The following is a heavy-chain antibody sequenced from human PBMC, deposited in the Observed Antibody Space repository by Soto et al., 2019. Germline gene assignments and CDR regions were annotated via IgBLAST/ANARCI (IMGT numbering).Heavy chain of an antibody. D-gene: IGHD3-10*01. V-gene: IGHV3-11*01. CDR2: ISNSATTL. J-gene: IGHJ6*02. CDR3: AKFKITMVRDGSMDV. Sequence: GGSLRLSCAASGFTVSDYFMSWIRQAPGKGPEYVSHISNSATTLYYSDSVKGRFTISRDSAKNTLYLQMNSLRAEDTAVYYCAKFKITMVRDGSMDVWGQGTTVTVSS. CDR1: GFTVSDYF.